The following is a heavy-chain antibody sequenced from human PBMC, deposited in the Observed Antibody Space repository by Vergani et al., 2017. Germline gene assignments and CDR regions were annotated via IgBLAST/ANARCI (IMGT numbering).Heavy chain of an antibody. V-gene: IGHV3-33*01. CDR1: GFTFSSYG. Sequence: QVQLVESGGGVVQPGRSLRLSCAASGFTFSSYGMHWVRQAPGKGLEWVAVIWYDGSNKYYADSVKGRFTISRDNAKNSLYLQMNSLRAEDTAVYYCARRNYGYEFDYWGQGTLVTVSS. CDR3: ARRNYGYEFDY. J-gene: IGHJ4*02. CDR2: IWYDGSNK. D-gene: IGHD5-12*01.